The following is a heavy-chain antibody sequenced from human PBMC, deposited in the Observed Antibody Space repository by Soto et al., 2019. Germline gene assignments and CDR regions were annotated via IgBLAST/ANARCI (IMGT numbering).Heavy chain of an antibody. CDR1: GYTFTGYY. CDR3: ARGLYSSTRIYGMDV. Sequence: QVQLVQSGAEVEKPEATVKVSCKASGYTFTGYYMHWVRQAPGQGLEWMGWINPNSGGTNYAQKFQGWVTMTRDTSIRTAYMELSRLRSDDTAVYYCARGLYSSTRIYGMDVWGQGTTVTVSS. V-gene: IGHV1-2*04. CDR2: INPNSGGT. D-gene: IGHD6-13*01. J-gene: IGHJ6*02.